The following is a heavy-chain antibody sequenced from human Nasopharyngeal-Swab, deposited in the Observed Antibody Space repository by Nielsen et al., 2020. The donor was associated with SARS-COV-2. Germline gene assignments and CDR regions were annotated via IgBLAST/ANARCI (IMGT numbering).Heavy chain of an antibody. CDR1: GYTFTSYG. CDR2: ISAYNGNT. J-gene: IGHJ6*02. D-gene: IGHD3-3*01. Sequence: ASVKVSCKASGYTFTSYGISCVRQAPRQRLEGMGWISAYNGNTNYAQKLQGRVTMTTDTSTSTAYMELRSLRSDDTAVYYCARDLPSAQYYDFWSGYFYYYYGMDVWGQGTTVTVSS. CDR3: ARDLPSAQYYDFWSGYFYYYYGMDV. V-gene: IGHV1-18*01.